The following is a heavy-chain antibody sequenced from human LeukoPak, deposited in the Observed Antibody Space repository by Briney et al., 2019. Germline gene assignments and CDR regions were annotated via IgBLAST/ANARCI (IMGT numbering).Heavy chain of an antibody. CDR1: GGTFSSYA. J-gene: IGHJ6*03. D-gene: IGHD6-6*01. V-gene: IGHV1-69*01. CDR3: ARSPQLAYYYYYRDV. Sequence: VASVKVSCKASGGTFSSYAISWVRQAPGQGLEWMGGIIPIFGTANYAQKFQGRVTITADESTSTAYMELSSLRSEDTAVYYCARSPQLAYYYYYRDVWGKGTTVTVSS. CDR2: IIPIFGTA.